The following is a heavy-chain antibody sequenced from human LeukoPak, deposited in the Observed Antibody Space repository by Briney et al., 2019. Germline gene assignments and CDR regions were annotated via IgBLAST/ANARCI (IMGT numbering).Heavy chain of an antibody. CDR1: GGSISSSSYY. V-gene: IGHV4-39*01. D-gene: IGHD2-15*01. CDR2: IYYSGSI. J-gene: IGHJ4*02. CDR3: ARLTLAQFDY. Sequence: SETLSLTCTVSGGSISSSSYYWGWIRQPPGKGLEWIGNIYYSGSIYYNPSLKSRVTISVDTSKNQFSLKLSSVTAADTAVYYCARLTLAQFDYWGQGTLVTVSS.